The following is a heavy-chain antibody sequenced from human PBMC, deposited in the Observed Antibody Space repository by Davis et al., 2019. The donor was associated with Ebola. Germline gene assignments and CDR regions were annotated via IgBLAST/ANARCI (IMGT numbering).Heavy chain of an antibody. D-gene: IGHD2-15*01. CDR1: GFTFTSYS. CDR2: LSSTSAYI. J-gene: IGHJ4*02. V-gene: IGHV3-21*01. Sequence: PGGSLRLSCAASGFTFTSYSMNWVRQAPGKGLEWVASLSSTSAYIYYADSVKGRFTISRDKAKNSVFLQMNSLRAEDTAVYYCARHLVAYCSGSSCPHYFDSWGQGTLVTVTS. CDR3: ARHLVAYCSGSSCPHYFDS.